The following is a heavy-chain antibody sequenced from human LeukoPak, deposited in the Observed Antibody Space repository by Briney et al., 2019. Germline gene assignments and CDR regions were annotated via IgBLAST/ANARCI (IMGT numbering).Heavy chain of an antibody. V-gene: IGHV4-4*07. Sequence: SETLSLTCTVSGASINSHYWSWIRQPAGKGLEWIGRIYISGSTNYNSSLQSRVTMSVDTSQNQFSLKLTSVTAADTAVYYCARALNPLPGTYYFDYWGQGTLGTVSS. CDR1: GASINSHY. D-gene: IGHD2-15*01. J-gene: IGHJ4*02. CDR2: IYISGST. CDR3: ARALNPLPGTYYFDY.